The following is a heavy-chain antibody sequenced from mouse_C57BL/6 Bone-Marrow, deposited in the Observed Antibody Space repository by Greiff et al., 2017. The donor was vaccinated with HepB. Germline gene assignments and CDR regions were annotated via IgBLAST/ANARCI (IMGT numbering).Heavy chain of an antibody. J-gene: IGHJ2*01. CDR1: DSEVFPIAY. V-gene: IGHV15-2*01. Sequence: QVQLQQSGSELRSPGSSVKLSCKDFDSEVFPIAYMSWVRQKPGHGFEWIGGILPSIGRTIYGEKCEDKATLDADTLSNTAYLELNSLTSEDSAIYYCARGIYYGNYGVFFDYWGQGTTLTVSS. CDR3: ARGIYYGNYGVFFDY. CDR2: ILPSIGRT. D-gene: IGHD2-1*01.